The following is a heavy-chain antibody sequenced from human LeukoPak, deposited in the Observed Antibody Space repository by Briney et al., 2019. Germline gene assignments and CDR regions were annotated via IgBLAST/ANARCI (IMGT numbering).Heavy chain of an antibody. CDR3: SRGGEWLTQSD. V-gene: IGHV3-74*01. Sequence: GGSLRLSCATSGFTFRRSWMHWVRQAPGEGLVWVSQINPDGSTTSYADSVKGRFTISRDNAKNTLYLQMSSLRDDDTAVYYCSRGGEWLTQSDWGQGTLVTVSP. CDR2: INPDGSTT. D-gene: IGHD3-3*01. CDR1: GFTFRRSW. J-gene: IGHJ4*02.